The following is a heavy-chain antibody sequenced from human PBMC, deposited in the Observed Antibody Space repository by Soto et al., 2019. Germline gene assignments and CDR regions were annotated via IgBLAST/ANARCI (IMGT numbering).Heavy chain of an antibody. Sequence: EVQLLESGGGLVQPGGSLRLSCAASGFTFSSYAMSWVRQAPGKGLEWVSAISGSGGSTYYADSVKGRFTISRDNSKNTLYLQMNSRRAEYTAVYYCANLQWGDTRGGFGSGSYYNSHYYYGMDVWGQGTTVTVSS. V-gene: IGHV3-23*01. CDR3: ANLQWGDTRGGFGSGSYYNSHYYYGMDV. CDR2: ISGSGGST. D-gene: IGHD3-10*01. CDR1: GFTFSSYA. J-gene: IGHJ6*02.